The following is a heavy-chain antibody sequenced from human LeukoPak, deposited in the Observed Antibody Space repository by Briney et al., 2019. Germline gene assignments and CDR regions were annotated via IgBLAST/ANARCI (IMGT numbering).Heavy chain of an antibody. D-gene: IGHD2-21*01. CDR1: GGSISSYY. J-gene: IGHJ3*02. CDR2: IYYSGST. V-gene: IGHV4-59*12. CDR3: ARGIIRDAFDI. Sequence: PSETLSLTCTVSGGSISSYYWSWVRQPPGKGLEWIGYIYYSGSTNYNPSLKSRVTISVDTSKNQFSLKLSSVTAADTAVYYCARGIIRDAFDIWGQGTMVTVSS.